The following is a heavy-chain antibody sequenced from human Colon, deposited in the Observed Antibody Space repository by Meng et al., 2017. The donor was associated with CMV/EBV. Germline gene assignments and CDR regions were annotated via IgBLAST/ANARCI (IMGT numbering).Heavy chain of an antibody. CDR1: GYTFTGYY. CDR3: VKGAPFDS. CDR2: ISGDGSST. J-gene: IGHJ4*02. V-gene: IGHV3-74*01. Sequence: SCKASGYTFTGYYMHWVRQAPGKGRVWVSRISGDGSSTGYADSVKGRFTISRDNAKNTLYLQMNSLTAEDTAFYYCVKGAPFDSWGQGTLVTVSS.